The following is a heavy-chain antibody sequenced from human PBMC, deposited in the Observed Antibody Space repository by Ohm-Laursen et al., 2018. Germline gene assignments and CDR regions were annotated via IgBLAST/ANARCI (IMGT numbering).Heavy chain of an antibody. J-gene: IGHJ4*02. CDR1: GGTFSSYA. Sequence: GASVKVSCKASGGTFSSYAISWVRQAPGQGPEWMGGIIPIFGTANYAQKFQGRVTTTADESTSTAYMELSSLRSEDTAVYYCATGGYSGYVPIDYWGQGTLVTVSS. D-gene: IGHD5-12*01. V-gene: IGHV1-69*13. CDR3: ATGGYSGYVPIDY. CDR2: IIPIFGTA.